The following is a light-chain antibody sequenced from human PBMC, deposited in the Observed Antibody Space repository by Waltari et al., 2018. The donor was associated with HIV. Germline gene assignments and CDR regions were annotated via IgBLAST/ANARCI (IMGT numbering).Light chain of an antibody. CDR3: SSYAGARGGV. Sequence: QSALTQHASVSESLGQSLTISCPGTSSDIWSANPVSWYQRHPGKAPKLITYDVNKPPSGVANRFSGSKSGNTASLPISGLQAEYEADYYCSSYAGARGGVFGGGTKLTVL. V-gene: IGLV2-23*02. CDR2: DVN. J-gene: IGLJ2*01. CDR1: SSDIWSANP.